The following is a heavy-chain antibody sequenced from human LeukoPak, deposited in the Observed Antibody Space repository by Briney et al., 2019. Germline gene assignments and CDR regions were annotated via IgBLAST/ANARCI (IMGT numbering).Heavy chain of an antibody. Sequence: PSETLSLTCAVYGESFSGFYWSWIRQPPEKGLEWIGEINESGSTNYNPSLKSRVTMSVDTSKNQFSLKLTPVTAADTAVYYCARGRGGVRGGGPYYDMDVWGKGTTVTVSS. CDR3: ARGRGGVRGGGPYYDMDV. V-gene: IGHV4-34*01. J-gene: IGHJ6*03. D-gene: IGHD3-10*01. CDR2: INESGST. CDR1: GESFSGFY.